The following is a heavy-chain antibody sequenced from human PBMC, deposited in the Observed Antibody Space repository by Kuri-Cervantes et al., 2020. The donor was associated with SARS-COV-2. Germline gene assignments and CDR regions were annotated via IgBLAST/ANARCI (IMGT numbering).Heavy chain of an antibody. D-gene: IGHD6-19*01. CDR1: GGSISSYY. CDR3: ASNLAVAGLFIAFDI. J-gene: IGHJ3*02. Sequence: SETLSLTCTVSGGSISSYYWSWIRQPPGKGLEWIGYIYYSGSTYYNPSLKSRVTISVDTSMNQFSLKLSSVTAADTAVYYCASNLAVAGLFIAFDIWGQGTTVTVSS. CDR2: IYYSGST. V-gene: IGHV4-59*06.